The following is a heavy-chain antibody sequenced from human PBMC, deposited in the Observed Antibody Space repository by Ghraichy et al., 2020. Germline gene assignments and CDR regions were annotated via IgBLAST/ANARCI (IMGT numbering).Heavy chain of an antibody. D-gene: IGHD2-21*02. V-gene: IGHV3-74*03. CDR2: IKGDGSRT. CDR3: ARDSWECSGGHCYFRY. J-gene: IGHJ4*02. Sequence: GGSLRLSCAASGFIFSDYWMHWVRQAPGKGLVWVSRIKGDGSRTAYADSVKGRFTISRDNAKNTLYLQVNSLRAEDTAMYYCARDSWECSGGHCYFRYWGQGTLVTVSS. CDR1: GFIFSDYW.